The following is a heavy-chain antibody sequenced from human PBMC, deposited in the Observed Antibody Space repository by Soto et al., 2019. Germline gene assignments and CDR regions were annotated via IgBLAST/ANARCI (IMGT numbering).Heavy chain of an antibody. J-gene: IGHJ5*02. CDR2: ISSSGST. CDR3: AGCSYSSGWSDR. V-gene: IGHV4-39*01. D-gene: IGHD6-19*01. Sequence: QPQLQESGPGLVKPSETLSLMCTVSGDSISSSPYYWGWIRQPPGKGLEWIATISSSGSTYYNPSLRSRVTISVDTSKNQFSLKVSSVTAADTAVYYCAGCSYSSGWSDRWGQGTLVTVSS. CDR1: GDSISSSPYY.